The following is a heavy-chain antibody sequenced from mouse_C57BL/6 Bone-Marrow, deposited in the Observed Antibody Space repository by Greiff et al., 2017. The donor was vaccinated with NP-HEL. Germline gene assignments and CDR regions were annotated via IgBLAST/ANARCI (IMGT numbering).Heavy chain of an antibody. CDR3: ARLPYPLYWYFDV. CDR2: INPSTGGT. CDR1: GYSFTGYY. J-gene: IGHJ1*03. V-gene: IGHV1-42*01. Sequence: EVQLHQSGPELVKPGASVKISCKASGYSFTGYYMNWVKQSPEKSLEWIGEINPSTGGTTYNQKFKAKATLTVDKSSSTAYMQLKRLTSEDSAVYYCARLPYPLYWYFDVWGTGTTVTVSS. D-gene: IGHD2-10*01.